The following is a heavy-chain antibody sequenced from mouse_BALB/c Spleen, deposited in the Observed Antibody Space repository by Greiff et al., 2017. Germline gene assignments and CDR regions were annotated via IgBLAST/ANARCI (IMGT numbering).Heavy chain of an antibody. V-gene: IGHV5-9-3*01. D-gene: IGHD2-4*01. Sequence: DVHLVESGGGLVKPGGSLKLSCAASGFTFSSYAMSWVRQTPEKRLEWVATISSGGSYTYYPDSVKGRFTISRDNAKNTLYLQMSSLRSEDTAMYYCARHPAYDYDGGWYFDVWGAGTTVTVSS. J-gene: IGHJ1*01. CDR2: ISSGGSYT. CDR3: ARHPAYDYDGGWYFDV. CDR1: GFTFSSYA.